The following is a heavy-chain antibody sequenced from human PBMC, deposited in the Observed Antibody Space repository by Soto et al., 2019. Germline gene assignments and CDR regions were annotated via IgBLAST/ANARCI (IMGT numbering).Heavy chain of an antibody. D-gene: IGHD4-17*01. Sequence: ASVKVSCKASGYTFTSYGISWVRQAPGQGLEWMGWISAYNGNTNYAQKLQGRVTMTTDTSTSTAYMELRSLRSDDTAVYYCASSTVTTESLDYWGQGTLVTVSS. V-gene: IGHV1-18*01. CDR2: ISAYNGNT. CDR3: ASSTVTTESLDY. CDR1: GYTFTSYG. J-gene: IGHJ4*02.